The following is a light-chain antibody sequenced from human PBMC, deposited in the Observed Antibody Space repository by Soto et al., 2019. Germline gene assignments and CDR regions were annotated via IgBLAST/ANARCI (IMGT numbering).Light chain of an antibody. CDR2: GAS. CDR3: QQYGNSPYT. Sequence: EIVLTQSPGTLSFSPGERATLSCRASQSVSSSSLAWYQQKPGQAPRRLIYGASNRATGIPDRFSGSGSGTDFTLTISRLEPADFAVYYCQQYGNSPYTFGQGTRLEI. J-gene: IGKJ2*01. CDR1: QSVSSSS. V-gene: IGKV3-20*01.